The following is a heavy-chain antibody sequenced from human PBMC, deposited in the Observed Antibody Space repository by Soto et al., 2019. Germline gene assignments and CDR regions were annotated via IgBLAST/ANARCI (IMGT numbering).Heavy chain of an antibody. CDR2: ISYDGSNK. V-gene: IGHV3-30*18. Sequence: GGSXRLSCAASGFTFSSYGMHWVRQAPGKRLEWVAVISYDGSNKYYADSVKGRFTISRDNSKNTLYLQMNSLRAEDTAVYYCAKAATIYAEIDYWGQGALVTVSS. CDR3: AKAATIYAEIDY. D-gene: IGHD5-12*01. CDR1: GFTFSSYG. J-gene: IGHJ4*02.